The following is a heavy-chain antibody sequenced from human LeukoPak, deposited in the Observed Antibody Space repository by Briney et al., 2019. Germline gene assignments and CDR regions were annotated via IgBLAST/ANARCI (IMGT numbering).Heavy chain of an antibody. CDR1: CGSISSSSYY. Sequence: SETLSLTCTVSCGSISSSSYYWGWIRQPPGNGLEWIGIIYYSGSTYYNPSLKSRVTISVDASKNQFSLKLSSVTAADTAVYYCASYMTTVSAGYYYGMDVWGQGTTVTVSS. V-gene: IGHV4-39*01. CDR2: IYYSGST. CDR3: ASYMTTVSAGYYYGMDV. J-gene: IGHJ6*02. D-gene: IGHD4-11*01.